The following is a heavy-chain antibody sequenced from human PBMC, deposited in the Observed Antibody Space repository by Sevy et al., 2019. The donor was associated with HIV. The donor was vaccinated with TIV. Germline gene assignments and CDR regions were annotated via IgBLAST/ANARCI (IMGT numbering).Heavy chain of an antibody. D-gene: IGHD3-9*01. CDR3: AREALRYFDWLLPFYFDY. Sequence: KQSQTLSLTCAISGDSVSSNSAAWNWIRQSPSRGLEWLGRTYYRSKWYNDYAVSVKSRITINPDTSKNQFSLQLNSVTPEDTAVYYCAREALRYFDWLLPFYFDYWGQGTLVTVSS. V-gene: IGHV6-1*01. CDR1: GDSVSSNSAA. CDR2: TYYRSKWYN. J-gene: IGHJ4*02.